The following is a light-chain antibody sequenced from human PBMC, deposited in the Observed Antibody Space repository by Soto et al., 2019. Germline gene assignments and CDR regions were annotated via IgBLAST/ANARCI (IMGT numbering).Light chain of an antibody. CDR2: DVN. CDR1: SSDVGGYNY. J-gene: IGLJ2*01. V-gene: IGLV2-14*01. CDR3: SSYTSSSTLVV. Sequence: QSALTQPASVSGSPGQTITISCTGTSSDVGGYNYVSWYQQHPGKAPKLMIYDVNNRPSGVSNRFSGSKFGNTASLTISGLQAEDEADYYCSSYTSSSTLVVFGGGTKLTVL.